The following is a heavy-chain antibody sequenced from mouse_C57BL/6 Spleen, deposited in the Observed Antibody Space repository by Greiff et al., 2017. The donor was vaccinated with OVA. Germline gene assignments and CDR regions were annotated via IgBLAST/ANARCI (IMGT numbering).Heavy chain of an antibody. V-gene: IGHV1-20*01. D-gene: IGHD1-1*01. CDR1: GYSFTGYF. CDR3: AIITPFAY. Sequence: EVHLVESGPELVKPGASVKISCKASGYSFTGYFMNWVMQSHGKSLEWIGRINPYNGDTFYNQKFKGKATLTVDKSSSTAHMELRSLTSEDSAVYYCAIITPFAYWGQGTLVTVSA. J-gene: IGHJ3*01. CDR2: INPYNGDT.